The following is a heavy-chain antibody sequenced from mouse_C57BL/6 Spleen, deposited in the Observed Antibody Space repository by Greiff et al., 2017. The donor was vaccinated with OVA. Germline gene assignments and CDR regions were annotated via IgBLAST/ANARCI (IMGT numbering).Heavy chain of an antibody. D-gene: IGHD2-4*01. CDR3: AREGVYDYVQAY. CDR2: IYPRSGNT. V-gene: IGHV1-81*01. J-gene: IGHJ3*01. Sequence: QVQLKESGAELARPGASVKLSCKASGYTFTSYGISWVKQRTGQGLEWIGEIYPRSGNTYYNEKFKGKATLTADKSSSTAYMELRSLTSEDSAVYFCAREGVYDYVQAYWGQGTLVTVSA. CDR1: GYTFTSYG.